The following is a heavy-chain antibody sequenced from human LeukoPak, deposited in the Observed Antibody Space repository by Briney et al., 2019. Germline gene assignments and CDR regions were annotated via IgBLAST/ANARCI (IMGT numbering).Heavy chain of an antibody. D-gene: IGHD3-22*01. Sequence: GESLKISCKGSGYSFTSYWIGWVRQMPGKGLEWMGIIYPGDSDTRYSPSFQGQVTISADKSISTAYLQWSSLKASDTAMYYCARLLTSYDSSGYYYEWGVFDIWGQGTMVTVSS. J-gene: IGHJ3*02. CDR1: GYSFTSYW. V-gene: IGHV5-51*01. CDR2: IYPGDSDT. CDR3: ARLLTSYDSSGYYYEWGVFDI.